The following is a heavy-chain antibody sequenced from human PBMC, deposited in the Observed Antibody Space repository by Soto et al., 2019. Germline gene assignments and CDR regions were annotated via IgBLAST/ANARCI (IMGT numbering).Heavy chain of an antibody. CDR1: GFTFSSYA. D-gene: IGHD4-17*01. J-gene: IGHJ4*02. CDR2: ISYDGSNK. CDR3: ATETYGDRMVDY. V-gene: IGHV3-30-3*01. Sequence: GGSLRLSCAASGFTFSSYAMHWVRQAPGKGLEWVAVISYDGSNKYYADSVKGRFTISRDNSKNTLYLQMNSLRAEDTAVYYCATETYGDRMVDYWGQGTLVTVSS.